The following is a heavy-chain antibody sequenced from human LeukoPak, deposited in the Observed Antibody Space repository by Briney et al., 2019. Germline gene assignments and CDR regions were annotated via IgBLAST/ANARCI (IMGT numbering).Heavy chain of an antibody. CDR3: ASNRYYYDSIDY. CDR2: INPNSGGT. V-gene: IGHV1-2*02. D-gene: IGHD3-22*01. J-gene: IGHJ4*02. CDR1: GYTFTGYY. Sequence: GASVKVSCKASGYTFTGYYMHWVRQAPGQGLEWMGWINPNSGGTNYAQKFQGRVTMTRDTSTSTVYMGLSSLRSEDTAVYYCASNRYYYDSIDYWGQGTLVTVSS.